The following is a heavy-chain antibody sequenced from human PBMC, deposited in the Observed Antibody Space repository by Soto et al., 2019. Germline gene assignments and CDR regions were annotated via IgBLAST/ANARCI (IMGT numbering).Heavy chain of an antibody. D-gene: IGHD3-10*01. CDR1: GYTFSSNG. V-gene: IGHV1-3*01. CDR3: ASPPYPSGGASTFGLDD. CDR2: INGGNGYA. Sequence: SVKFSCKASGYTFSSNGIHWVRQAPGQGLEWMGWINGGNGYAKYSQNFQDRVTLTRDASASTTYRELSSLRSEDTAIFYCASPPYPSGGASTFGLDDWGHGTT. J-gene: IGHJ6*02.